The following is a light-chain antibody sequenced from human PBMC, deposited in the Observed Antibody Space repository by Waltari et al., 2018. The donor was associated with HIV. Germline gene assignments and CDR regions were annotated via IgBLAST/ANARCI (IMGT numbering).Light chain of an antibody. CDR2: KDS. V-gene: IGLV3-25*03. J-gene: IGLJ2*01. Sequence: DLTQPPSVSVPPGQTATITCTGDALTQQYGYWYQKKAGQAPVLLINKDSERLSGIPERFSGSSSGTSLTLTINGVRAEDEAEYYCQSADSSGVDFVVFGGGTKLTVL. CDR3: QSADSSGVDFVV. CDR1: ALTQQY.